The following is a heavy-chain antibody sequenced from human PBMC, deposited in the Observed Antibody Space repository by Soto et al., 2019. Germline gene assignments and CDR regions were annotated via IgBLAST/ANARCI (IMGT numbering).Heavy chain of an antibody. CDR3: GKEVL. Sequence: PEGSLRLSCAASGFTFSSSAMTWVRQPPGKRLAWVSAISGSGGSTYYTDSGKGRFTISRDNSKNTLYLQMNSLRAEDTAVYFCGKEVLGGQGNLVTVSS. J-gene: IGHJ4*02. D-gene: IGHD2-15*01. V-gene: IGHV3-23*01. CDR2: ISGSGGST. CDR1: GFTFSSSA.